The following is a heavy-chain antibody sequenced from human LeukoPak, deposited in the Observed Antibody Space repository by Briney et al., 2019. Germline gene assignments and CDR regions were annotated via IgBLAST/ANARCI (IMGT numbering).Heavy chain of an antibody. CDR3: ARTPKLLEQVGYWGYRGNWFDP. V-gene: IGHV4-61*02. CDR2: IYTSGST. D-gene: IGHD1/OR15-1a*01. Sequence: SQTLSLTCTVSGGSISSGSYYWSWIRQPAGKGLEWIGRIYTSGSTNYNPSLKSRVTISVDTSKNQFSLKLSSVTAADTAVYYCARTPKLLEQVGYWGYRGNWFDPWGQGTLVTVSS. J-gene: IGHJ5*02. CDR1: GGSISSGSYY.